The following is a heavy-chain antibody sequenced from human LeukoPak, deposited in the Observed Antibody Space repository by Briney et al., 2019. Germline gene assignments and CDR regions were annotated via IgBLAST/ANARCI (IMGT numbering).Heavy chain of an antibody. Sequence: GGSQRLSCAASGFTFDDYAMHWVRQAPGKGLEWVSGISWNSGSIGYADSVKGRFTISRDNAKNSLYLQMNSLRAEDTALYYCAKSNDLDYWGQGTLVTVSS. CDR3: AKSNDLDY. CDR1: GFTFDDYA. D-gene: IGHD2-8*01. CDR2: ISWNSGSI. J-gene: IGHJ4*02. V-gene: IGHV3-9*01.